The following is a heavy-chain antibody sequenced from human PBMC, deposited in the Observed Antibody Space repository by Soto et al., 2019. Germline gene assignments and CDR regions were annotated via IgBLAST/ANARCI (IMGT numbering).Heavy chain of an antibody. J-gene: IGHJ6*02. CDR1: GGTFSSYA. CDR3: ARAHFGVGVGSSGYYYGMDV. D-gene: IGHD3-16*01. V-gene: IGHV1-69*13. CDR2: IIPIFGTA. Sequence: SVKVSCKASGGTFSSYAISWVRQAPGQGLEWMGGIIPIFGTANYAQKFQGRVTITADESTSTAYMELSSLRSEDTAVYYCARAHFGVGVGSSGYYYGMDVWGQGTTVTVSS.